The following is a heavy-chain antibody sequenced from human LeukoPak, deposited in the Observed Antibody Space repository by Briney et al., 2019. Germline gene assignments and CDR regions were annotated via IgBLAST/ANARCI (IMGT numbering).Heavy chain of an antibody. CDR2: INEDGSTT. Sequence: GGSLRLSCAASGFTFSSDWMHWVRQAPGKGLVWVSRINEDGSTTNYADSVKGRSTIFRDNAKNTLYLQMNSLRAEDTAVYYCVRDLGGRSGHWGQGTLVTVSS. D-gene: IGHD1-26*01. CDR3: VRDLGGRSGH. V-gene: IGHV3-74*01. CDR1: GFTFSSDW. J-gene: IGHJ4*02.